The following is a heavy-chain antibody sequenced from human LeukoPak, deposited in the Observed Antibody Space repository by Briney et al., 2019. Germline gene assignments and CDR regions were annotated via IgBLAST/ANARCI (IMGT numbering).Heavy chain of an antibody. D-gene: IGHD3-10*01. J-gene: IGHJ4*02. V-gene: IGHV3-23*01. CDR2: ISSTGGST. CDR3: AKEKGYYGAFDY. Sequence: GGSLRLSCAASGFTLSSYAMSWIRQGPGKGLEWVSVISSTGGSTYYADSVKGRFTISRDNSKNTLYLQMNSLRAEDTAVYYCAKEKGYYGAFDYWGQGTLVTVSS. CDR1: GFTLSSYA.